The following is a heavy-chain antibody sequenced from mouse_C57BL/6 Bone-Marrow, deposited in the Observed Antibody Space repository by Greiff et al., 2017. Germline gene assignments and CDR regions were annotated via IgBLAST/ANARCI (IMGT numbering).Heavy chain of an antibody. D-gene: IGHD3-1*01. CDR1: GFNIKDDY. J-gene: IGHJ3*01. CDR3: TTGLRRAY. CDR2: IDPENGDT. V-gene: IGHV14-4*01. Sequence: VQLQQSGAELVRPGASVKLSCTASGFNIKDDYTHWVKQRPEQGLEWIGWIDPENGDTEYASKFQGKATITADTSSNTAYLQLSSLTSEDTAVYYCTTGLRRAYWGQGTLVTVSA.